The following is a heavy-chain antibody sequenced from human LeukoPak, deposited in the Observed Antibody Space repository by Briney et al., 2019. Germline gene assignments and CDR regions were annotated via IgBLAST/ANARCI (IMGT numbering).Heavy chain of an antibody. J-gene: IGHJ4*02. V-gene: IGHV1-2*02. CDR1: GYTFTGYY. CDR2: SNPNSGGT. CDR3: AVGGVDYYFDY. Sequence: ASVKVSCKTSGYTFTGYYIHWVRQAPGQGLEWMGWSNPNSGGTNYAQRFQDRVTMTRDTSLRTVYMELTRLRSDDTALYYCAVGGVDYYFDYWGQGTRVTVSS. D-gene: IGHD3-10*01.